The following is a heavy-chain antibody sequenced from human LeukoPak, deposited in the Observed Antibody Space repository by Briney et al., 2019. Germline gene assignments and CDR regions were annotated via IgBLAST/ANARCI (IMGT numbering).Heavy chain of an antibody. Sequence: PGGSLRLSCAASGFTFSSYAMSWVRQAPGKGLEWVSAISGSGGSTYYADSVKGRFTISRDNSKNTLYLQMNSLRAEDTAVYYCTRQGALPAAIPGFYYYYYMDVWGKGTTVTVSS. CDR2: ISGSGGST. D-gene: IGHD2-2*02. CDR1: GFTFSSYA. J-gene: IGHJ6*03. CDR3: TRQGALPAAIPGFYYYYYMDV. V-gene: IGHV3-23*01.